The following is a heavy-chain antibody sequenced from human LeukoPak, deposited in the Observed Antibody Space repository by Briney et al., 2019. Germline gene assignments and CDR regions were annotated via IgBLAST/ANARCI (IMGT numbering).Heavy chain of an antibody. CDR3: AKGATRAVAGILDY. V-gene: IGHV3-21*01. CDR2: ISSSSSYI. D-gene: IGHD6-19*01. J-gene: IGHJ4*02. Sequence: GSLRLSCAASGFTFSSYSMNWVRQAPGKGLEWVSSISSSSSYIYYADSVEGRFTISRDNAKNSLYLQMNSLRAEDTAVYYCAKGATRAVAGILDYWGQGTLVTVSS. CDR1: GFTFSSYS.